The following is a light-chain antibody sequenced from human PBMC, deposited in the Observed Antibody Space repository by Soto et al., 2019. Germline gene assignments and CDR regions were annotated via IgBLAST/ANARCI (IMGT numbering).Light chain of an antibody. CDR3: QQRSNWSLT. Sequence: DIVFIQSPGTLSLSPGDRATLSCRASQSVSSNLAWYQQKPGQAPSLLIYDASNRATGIPARFSGSGSGTDFSLTISSLEPEDFAVYYCQQRSNWSLTFGGGTKVDIK. CDR1: QSVSSN. J-gene: IGKJ4*01. V-gene: IGKV3-11*01. CDR2: DAS.